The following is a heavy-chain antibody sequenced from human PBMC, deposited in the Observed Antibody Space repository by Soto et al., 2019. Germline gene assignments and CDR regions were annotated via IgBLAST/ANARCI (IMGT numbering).Heavy chain of an antibody. CDR2: VYYSGST. J-gene: IGHJ5*02. Sequence: QVQLQESGPGLVKPSQTLSLTCTVSGGSISRGDYYWSWIRQPPGKGLEWIGCVYYSGSTYYNPSHWSRVSISLETSKNQFFLKLNSVTAADTAVYYCAGGDSSGWFYTSFDPWGQGTLVTVSS. D-gene: IGHD6-13*01. V-gene: IGHV4-30-4*01. CDR3: AGGDSSGWFYTSFDP. CDR1: GGSISRGDYY.